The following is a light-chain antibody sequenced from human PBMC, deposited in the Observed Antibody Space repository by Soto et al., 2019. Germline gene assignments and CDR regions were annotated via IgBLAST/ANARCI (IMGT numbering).Light chain of an antibody. J-gene: IGLJ2*01. CDR1: SSDVGGYNH. CDR3: SSYASSNTQV. Sequence: QSALTQPASVSGSPGQSITVSCIGTSSDVGGYNHVSWYQQHPDKAPKLMIHDVNNRPSGVSNRFSGSKSGNTASLTVSGLQAEDEAYYYCSSYASSNTQVFGEGTKVTVL. V-gene: IGLV2-14*03. CDR2: DVN.